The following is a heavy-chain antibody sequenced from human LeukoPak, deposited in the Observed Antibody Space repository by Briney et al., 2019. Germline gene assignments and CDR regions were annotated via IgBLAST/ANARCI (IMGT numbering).Heavy chain of an antibody. CDR2: INPNSGGT. CDR1: GYTFTGYY. V-gene: IGHV1-2*02. D-gene: IGHD3-16*02. J-gene: IGHJ4*02. Sequence: ASVKVSCKASGYTFTGYYMHWVRQAPGQGLEWMGWINPNSGGTNYAQKSQGRVTMTRDTSISTAYMELSRLRSDDTAVYYCARGELRLGELSYAPLDYWGQGTLVTVSS. CDR3: ARGELRLGELSYAPLDY.